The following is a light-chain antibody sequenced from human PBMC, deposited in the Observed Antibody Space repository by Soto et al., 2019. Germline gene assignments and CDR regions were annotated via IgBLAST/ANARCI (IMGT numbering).Light chain of an antibody. CDR2: DVS. CDR3: SSYSSSTTLE. CDR1: SSDVGGCNY. V-gene: IGLV2-14*03. J-gene: IGLJ2*01. Sequence: QSALTQPASVSGSPGQSISISCTGTSSDVGGCNYVSWYQQHPDKAPTLLIYDVSVRPSGVSHRFSGSKSGNTASLTISGLQAEDEAYYHCSSYSSSTTLEFGGGTELTVL.